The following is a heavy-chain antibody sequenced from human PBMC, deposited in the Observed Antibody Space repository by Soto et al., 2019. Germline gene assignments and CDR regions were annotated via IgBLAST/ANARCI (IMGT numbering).Heavy chain of an antibody. V-gene: IGHV4-39*01. D-gene: IGHD2-15*01. CDR2: IYYSGRT. J-gene: IGHJ4*02. CDR3: ARTKCSGGSCYSWSLDY. CDR1: GGSISSATYY. Sequence: SETLSLTCTVSGGSISSATYYWGWIRQPPGKGLEWIGSIYYSGRTYYNPSLKSRVTISVDTSKNQFFLKLSSVTAADTAVYYCARTKCSGGSCYSWSLDYWGQGTQVTVSS.